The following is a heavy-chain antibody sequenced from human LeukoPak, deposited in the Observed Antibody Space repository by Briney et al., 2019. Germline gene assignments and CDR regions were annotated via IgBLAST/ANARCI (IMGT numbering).Heavy chain of an antibody. CDR1: VVGNSNVG. V-gene: IGHV3-53*01. CDR2: IYSGGNT. CDR3: ARDPSPFHS. Sequence: FESSVVGNSNVGMRCVSRWPGWGQEWVSAIYSGGNTHYADSVRGRFTISRDNSKNTLYPQMDRLSDEDTAIYYCARDPSPFHSWGQGTLVTVSS. J-gene: IGHJ4*02.